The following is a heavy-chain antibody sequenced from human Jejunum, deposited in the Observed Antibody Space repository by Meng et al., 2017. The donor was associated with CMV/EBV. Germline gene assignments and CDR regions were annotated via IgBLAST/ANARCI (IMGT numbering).Heavy chain of an antibody. CDR1: FTFMSYT. Sequence: FTFMSYTMNWVRQAPGKGLEWVSSISSSSSRNYADSVKGRFTISRDNAGNSLDLQMNSLRAEDTAVYYCARGAVDCSSTSCFSGFFDLWGQGTLVTVSS. CDR3: ARGAVDCSSTSCFSGFFDL. D-gene: IGHD2-2*01. V-gene: IGHV3-21*06. CDR2: ISSSSSR. J-gene: IGHJ4*02.